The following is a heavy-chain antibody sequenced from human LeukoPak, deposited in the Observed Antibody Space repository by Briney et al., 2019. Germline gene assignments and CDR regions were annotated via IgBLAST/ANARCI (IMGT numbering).Heavy chain of an antibody. Sequence: GASVKVSCKASGGTFSSYAISWVRQAPGQGLEWMGGIIPILGKANYAQKFKGRVTITADESTSSAYMELSSLRSEDTAVYYCARESYYYDSSGYYPGWYFDLWGRGTLVTVSS. D-gene: IGHD3-22*01. V-gene: IGHV1-69*13. CDR3: ARESYYYDSSGYYPGWYFDL. J-gene: IGHJ2*01. CDR1: GGTFSSYA. CDR2: IIPILGKA.